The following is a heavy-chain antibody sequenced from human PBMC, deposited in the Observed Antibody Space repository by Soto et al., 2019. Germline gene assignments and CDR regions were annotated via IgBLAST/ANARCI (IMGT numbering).Heavy chain of an antibody. CDR2: IIPILGIA. D-gene: IGHD2-2*02. Sequence: QVQLVQSGAEVKKPGSSVKVSCKASGGTFSSYTISWVRQAPGQGLEWMGRIIPILGIANYAQKFQGRVKITADKSTSTAYMELSSLRSEDTAVYYCVMEYCSSTSCYRDYWGQGTLVTVSS. CDR1: GGTFSSYT. V-gene: IGHV1-69*02. J-gene: IGHJ4*02. CDR3: VMEYCSSTSCYRDY.